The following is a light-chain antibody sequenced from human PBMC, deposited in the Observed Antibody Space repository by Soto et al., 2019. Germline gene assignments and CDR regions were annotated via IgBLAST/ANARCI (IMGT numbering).Light chain of an antibody. V-gene: IGLV2-14*01. CDR1: SSDVGGYKY. J-gene: IGLJ1*01. Sequence: QSALTQPASVSGSPGQSITISCTGSSSDVGGYKYVSWYQQYPGKAPKLMIYDVSNRPSGVSNRFSGSKSGNTASLTISGLQAEDEADYYCSSYTSSSTYVFGTVTKVTVL. CDR2: DVS. CDR3: SSYTSSSTYV.